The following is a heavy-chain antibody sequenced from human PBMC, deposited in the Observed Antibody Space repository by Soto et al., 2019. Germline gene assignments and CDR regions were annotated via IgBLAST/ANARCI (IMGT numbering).Heavy chain of an antibody. Sequence: SETLSLTCTVSGGSISSYYWSWIRQPPGKGLEWIGYIYYSGSTNYNPSLKSRVTISVDTSKNQFSLKLSSVTAADTAVYYCARINYDSSGYYIDYWGQGTLVTVSS. J-gene: IGHJ4*02. D-gene: IGHD3-22*01. V-gene: IGHV4-59*01. CDR1: GGSISSYY. CDR3: ARINYDSSGYYIDY. CDR2: IYYSGST.